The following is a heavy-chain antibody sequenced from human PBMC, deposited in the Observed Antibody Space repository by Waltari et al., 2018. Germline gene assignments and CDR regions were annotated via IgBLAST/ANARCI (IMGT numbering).Heavy chain of an antibody. J-gene: IGHJ5*02. V-gene: IGHV4-59*01. D-gene: IGHD6-6*01. CDR1: GGSISSYH. CDR2: ICYSGSH. CDR3: AGGSSSGPGWFDP. Sequence: QVQLQESGPGLVKPSETLSLTCTVPGGSISSYHWSWIRQPPGKGLEWIGYICYSGSHNYNPSLKSLVTISEDTSKNQFSLKLSSVTAADTAVYYCAGGSSSGPGWFDPWGQGTLVTVSS.